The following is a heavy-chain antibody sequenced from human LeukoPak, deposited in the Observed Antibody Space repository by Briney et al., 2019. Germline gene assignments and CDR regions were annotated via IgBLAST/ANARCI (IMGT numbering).Heavy chain of an antibody. Sequence: GSLRLSCAASGFTFSSYAMHWVRQAPGKGLEYVSAISSNGGSTYYANSVKGRFTISRDNSKNTLYLQMGSLRAEDMAVYYCARGIAVAGTTTYYFDYWGQGTLVTVSS. CDR2: ISSNGGST. D-gene: IGHD6-19*01. J-gene: IGHJ4*02. CDR1: GFTFSSYA. V-gene: IGHV3-64*01. CDR3: ARGIAVAGTTTYYFDY.